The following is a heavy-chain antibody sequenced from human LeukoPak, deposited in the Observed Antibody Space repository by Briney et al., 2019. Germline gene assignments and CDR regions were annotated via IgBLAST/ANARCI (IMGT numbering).Heavy chain of an antibody. V-gene: IGHV1-46*01. CDR3: ARPHYYGSGSYYSGLDY. D-gene: IGHD3-10*01. CDR1: GYTFTDYY. CDR2: IHPRGGGT. J-gene: IGHJ4*02. Sequence: RASVKVSCKASGYTFTDYYILWVRQAPGQGLEWMGVIHPRGGGTTYAQKFQGRVTMTRNTSISTAYMELSSLRSEDTAVYYCARPHYYGSGSYYSGLDYWGQGTLVTVSS.